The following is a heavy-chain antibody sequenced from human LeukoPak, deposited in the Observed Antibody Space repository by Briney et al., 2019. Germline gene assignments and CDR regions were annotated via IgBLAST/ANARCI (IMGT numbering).Heavy chain of an antibody. CDR1: GGSISSYY. D-gene: IGHD3-22*01. Sequence: SETLSLTCTVSGGSISSYYWSWIRQPPGKGLEWIGYIYYTGSTDYNPSLKSRVAISVDTSKKQFSLKLSSVTAADTAVYYCVTYYFDSSGPKKNYWGQGTLVTVSS. CDR2: IYYTGST. V-gene: IGHV4-59*12. J-gene: IGHJ4*02. CDR3: VTYYFDSSGPKKNY.